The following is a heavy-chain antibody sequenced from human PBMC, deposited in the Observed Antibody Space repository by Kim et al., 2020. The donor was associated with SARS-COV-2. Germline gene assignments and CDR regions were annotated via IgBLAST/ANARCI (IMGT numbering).Heavy chain of an antibody. J-gene: IGHJ4*02. D-gene: IGHD3-16*01. CDR2: VYYTGST. CDR1: GGSISSYY. Sequence: SETLSLTCIVSGGSISSYYWNWIRQPPGKGLEWIGYVYYTGSTNYNPSLKSRVTISVDTSKNQFSLTLTSVTAADTAVYYCARERFDTFYRTNSPTYDWGQGTLVIVSS. V-gene: IGHV4-59*01. CDR3: ARERFDTFYRTNSPTYD.